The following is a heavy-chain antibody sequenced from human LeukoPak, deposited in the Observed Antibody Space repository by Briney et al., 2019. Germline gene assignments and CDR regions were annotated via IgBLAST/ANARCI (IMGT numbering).Heavy chain of an antibody. V-gene: IGHV4-4*07. CDR1: GGSISSFY. D-gene: IGHD3-9*01. J-gene: IGHJ6*02. Sequence: PSETLSLTCTVSGGSISSFYWSWIRHPAGKGLEWLGRVYDTGSANYNPSLGSRVTISVDTSKNQFSLKLSSVTAADTAVYYCARDEWFSPYYYGMDVWGQGTTVTVSS. CDR3: ARDEWFSPYYYGMDV. CDR2: VYDTGSA.